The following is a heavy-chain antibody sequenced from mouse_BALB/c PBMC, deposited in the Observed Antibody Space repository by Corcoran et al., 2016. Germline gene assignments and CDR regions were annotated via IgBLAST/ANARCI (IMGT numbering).Heavy chain of an antibody. CDR1: GYTFTNYG. Sequence: QIQLVQSGPELKKPGETVKISCKASGYTFTNYGMNWVKQAPGKGLKWMGWINTNTGEPTYAEEFKGRFAFSLETSASTAYLQINNLKNEDTATYFCARYDYDYLAYWGQGTLVTVSA. CDR3: ARYDYDYLAY. D-gene: IGHD2-4*01. V-gene: IGHV9-3*02. CDR2: INTNTGEP. J-gene: IGHJ3*01.